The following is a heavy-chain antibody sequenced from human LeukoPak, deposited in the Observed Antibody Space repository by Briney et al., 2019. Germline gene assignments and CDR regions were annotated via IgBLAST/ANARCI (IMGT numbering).Heavy chain of an antibody. V-gene: IGHV3-48*03. D-gene: IGHD1-26*01. CDR3: AREGRGTTTSLDSSYFDY. CDR2: ISSSGSTI. CDR1: GFTFSSYG. Sequence: PGGSLRLSCAASGFTFSSYGMNWVRQAPGKGLEWVSYISSSGSTIYYADSVKGRFTISRDNAKNSLYLRMNSLRAEDTAVYYCAREGRGTTTSLDSSYFDYWGQGTLVTVSS. J-gene: IGHJ4*02.